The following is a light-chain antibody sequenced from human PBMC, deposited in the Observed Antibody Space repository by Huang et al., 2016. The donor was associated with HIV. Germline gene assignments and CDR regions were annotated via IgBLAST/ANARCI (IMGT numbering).Light chain of an antibody. V-gene: IGKV3-20*01. CDR1: EGIRSYY. Sequence: EIVLTQSPGTLSLSPGERAALSCRASEGIRSYYVAWYQQKPGQAPGLLIYAASSRATGIPDRFSGSGSGTDFTLTISRLEPEDFAVYYCQHYGPTPSWTFGQGTKVEIK. CDR2: AAS. CDR3: QHYGPTPSWT. J-gene: IGKJ1*01.